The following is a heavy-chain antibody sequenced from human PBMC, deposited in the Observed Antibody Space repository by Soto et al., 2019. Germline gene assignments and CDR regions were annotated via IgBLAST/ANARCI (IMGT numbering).Heavy chain of an antibody. V-gene: IGHV4-4*02. J-gene: IGHJ6*02. CDR3: ASADVTTQEYCIDV. Sequence: SETLSLTCAVSGGSISSSNWWSWVRQPPGKGLEWIGEIYHSGSTNYNPSLKSRGTISVDKSKNQFCLKLRSEKGADTAVYYCASADVTTQEYCIDVWGQGTTVTVSS. CDR2: IYHSGST. CDR1: GGSISSSNW. D-gene: IGHD4-17*01.